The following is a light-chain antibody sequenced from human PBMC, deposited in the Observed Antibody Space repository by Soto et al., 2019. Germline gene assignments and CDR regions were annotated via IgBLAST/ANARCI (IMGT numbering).Light chain of an antibody. V-gene: IGKV3-20*01. CDR1: QSVSSSY. J-gene: IGKJ5*01. CDR2: GTS. CDR3: QQYGSSPPIT. Sequence: EIVLTQSPGTLSLSPGEGATLSCRASQSVSSSYLAWYQQKPGQAPRLVIFGTSSRATGIPDRFSGSGSGTDFTLTINRLEPEDFAVYYCQQYGSSPPITFGQGTRLEIK.